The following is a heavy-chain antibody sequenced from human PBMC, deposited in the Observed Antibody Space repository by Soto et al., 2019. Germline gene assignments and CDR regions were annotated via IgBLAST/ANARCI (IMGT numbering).Heavy chain of an antibody. CDR3: ARRGGYSYGPD. J-gene: IGHJ4*02. V-gene: IGHV1-69*02. D-gene: IGHD5-18*01. CDR1: GGTFSSYT. CDR2: IIPILGIA. Sequence: QVRLVQSGAEVKKPGSSVKVSCKASGGTFSSYTISWVRQAPGQGLEWMGRIIPILGIANYAQKFQGRVTITADKSTSTAYMELSSLRSEDTAVYYCARRGGYSYGPDWGQGTLVTVSS.